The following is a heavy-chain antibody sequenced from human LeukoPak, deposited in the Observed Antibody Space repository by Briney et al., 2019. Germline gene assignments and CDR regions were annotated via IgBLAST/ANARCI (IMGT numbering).Heavy chain of an antibody. CDR2: IYYSGST. V-gene: IGHV4-39*01. J-gene: IGHJ4*02. Sequence: SETLSLTCTVSGGSISSSSYYWGWIRQPPGKGLEWIGSIYYSGSTNYNPSLKSRVTISVDTSKNQFSLKLSSVTAADTAVYYCARHAIVVVISQFDYWGQGTLVTVSS. D-gene: IGHD3-22*01. CDR1: GGSISSSSYY. CDR3: ARHAIVVVISQFDY.